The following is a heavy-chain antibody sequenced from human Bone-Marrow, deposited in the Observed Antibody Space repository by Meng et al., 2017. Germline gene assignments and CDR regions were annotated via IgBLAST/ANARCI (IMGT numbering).Heavy chain of an antibody. CDR1: GYTFKTNA. Sequence: QVKLVQSGAEVKKPGASVKVSGKAFGYTFKTNAISWVRQAPGQGLEWMGWISTYNGNTNYAQKVHGRVTVTTDTITNTTFMELRSLRSDDTAVYYCASVVRGRYYDYWGQGTLVTVSS. D-gene: IGHD3-10*01. J-gene: IGHJ4*02. V-gene: IGHV1-18*01. CDR3: ASVVRGRYYDY. CDR2: ISTYNGNT.